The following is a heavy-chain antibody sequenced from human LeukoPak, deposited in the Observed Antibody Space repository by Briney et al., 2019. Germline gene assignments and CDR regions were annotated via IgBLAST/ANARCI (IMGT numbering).Heavy chain of an antibody. D-gene: IGHD4-17*01. CDR2: ISGSGGST. CDR1: GFTFSSYA. J-gene: IGHJ4*02. CDR3: ARDLGLHDYGDYGEVY. V-gene: IGHV3-23*01. Sequence: GGSLRLSCAASGFTFSSYAMSWVRQAPGKGLEWVSAISGSGGSTYYADSVKGRFTISRDNAKNSLYLQMNSLRAEDTAVYYCARDLGLHDYGDYGEVYWGQGTLVTVSS.